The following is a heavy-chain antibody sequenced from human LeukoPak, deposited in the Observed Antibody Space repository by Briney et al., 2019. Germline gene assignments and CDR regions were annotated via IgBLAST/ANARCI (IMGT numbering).Heavy chain of an antibody. CDR2: IYSGGST. Sequence: GSLRLSCAASGFSFFSYAMSWVRQAPGKGLEWVSLIYSGGSTYYADSVKGRFTISRDISKNTLYLQMNSLRAEDTAVYYCARDACSGGSCYQGVFDYWGQGTLVTVSS. V-gene: IGHV3-53*01. CDR3: ARDACSGGSCYQGVFDY. J-gene: IGHJ4*02. D-gene: IGHD2-15*01. CDR1: GFSFFSYA.